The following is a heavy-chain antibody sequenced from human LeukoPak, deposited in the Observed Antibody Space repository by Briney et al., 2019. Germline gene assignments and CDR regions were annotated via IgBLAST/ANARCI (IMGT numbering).Heavy chain of an antibody. J-gene: IGHJ5*02. CDR3: ARGKGWIDP. V-gene: IGHV3-7*01. CDR2: VNEDGSQK. CDR1: GFTFTKNW. Sequence: PGGSLRLSYAASGFTFTKNWMSWFREAPGKGLEWVGNVNEDGSQKNYVDSVKGRFTISRDNAKNSVYLQMNNLRVEEMAVYYCARGKGWIDPWGQGPLVTVSS.